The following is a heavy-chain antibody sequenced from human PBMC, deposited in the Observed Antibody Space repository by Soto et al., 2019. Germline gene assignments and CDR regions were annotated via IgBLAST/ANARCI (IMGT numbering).Heavy chain of an antibody. V-gene: IGHV1-2*02. J-gene: IGHJ3*02. CDR2: INPATGAA. CDR3: ARGGGVGVAGSAAFDM. D-gene: IGHD3-3*01. CDR1: GYPVTAYY. Sequence: QLHLVQSGAVVKKPGASVTVSCSASGYPVTAYYMHWVRQAPGRGLEWMGGINPATGAAKYTQTFRGRVPMTRGTSTSTVFMELSGLTSEDTAVFYCARGGGVGVAGSAAFDMWGQGTLVTVSS.